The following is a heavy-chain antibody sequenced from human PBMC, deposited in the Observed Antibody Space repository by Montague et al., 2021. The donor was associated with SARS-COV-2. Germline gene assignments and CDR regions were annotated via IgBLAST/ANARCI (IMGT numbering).Heavy chain of an antibody. CDR1: GDSISKDNW. Sequence: SETLSLTCTVSGDSISKDNWWSWVRQAPGKGLEWLAEIYHSGETNYNPSLKSRVTISVDKSKNQFSLNLSSVTAADTAVYYCARNLVVHYWYGMDVWGQGTTVTASS. CDR3: ARNLVVHYWYGMDV. J-gene: IGHJ6*02. D-gene: IGHD2-15*01. V-gene: IGHV4-4*02. CDR2: IYHSGET.